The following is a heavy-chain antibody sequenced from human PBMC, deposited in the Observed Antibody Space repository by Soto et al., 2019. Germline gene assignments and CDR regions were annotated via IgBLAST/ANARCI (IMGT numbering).Heavy chain of an antibody. J-gene: IGHJ4*02. CDR3: AKGIQLWSVLDY. CDR1: GFTFSTYA. CDR2: ISGSGGST. V-gene: IGHV3-23*01. Sequence: VGSLRLACAASGFTFSTYAISWVRQAPGKGLEWVSAISGSGGSTYYADSVKGRFTISRDNSKNTLYLQMNSLRAEDTAVYYCAKGIQLWSVLDYWGQGTLVTVSS. D-gene: IGHD5-18*01.